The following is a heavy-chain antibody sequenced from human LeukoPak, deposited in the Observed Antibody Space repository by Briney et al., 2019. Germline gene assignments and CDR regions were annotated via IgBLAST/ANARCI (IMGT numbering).Heavy chain of an antibody. J-gene: IGHJ1*01. D-gene: IGHD3-22*01. CDR3: ARAGAITMIVVAAEEYFQH. Sequence: SEILSLTCTVSGGSISSYYWSWIRQPPGKGLEWIGYIYYSGSTNYNPSLKSRVTISVDTSKNQFSLKLSSVTAADTAVYYCARAGAITMIVVAAEEYFQHWGQGTLVTVSS. CDR1: GGSISSYY. V-gene: IGHV4-59*01. CDR2: IYYSGST.